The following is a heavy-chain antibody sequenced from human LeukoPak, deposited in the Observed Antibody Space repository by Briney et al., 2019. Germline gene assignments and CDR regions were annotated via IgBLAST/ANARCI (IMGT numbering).Heavy chain of an antibody. CDR1: GFTFSSYA. V-gene: IGHV3-23*01. Sequence: GGSLRLSCAASGFTFSSYAMSWVRQAPGKGLQWVSTISAGGGGTFYADSVKGRFTISRDDSKNTLYLQMNSLRAEDTAIYYCARGSSAAAESYFDSWGQGALVTVSS. CDR2: ISAGGGGT. D-gene: IGHD6-25*01. CDR3: ARGSSAAAESYFDS. J-gene: IGHJ4*02.